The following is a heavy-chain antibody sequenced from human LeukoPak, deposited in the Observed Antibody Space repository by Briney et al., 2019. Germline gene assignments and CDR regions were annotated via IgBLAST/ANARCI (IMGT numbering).Heavy chain of an antibody. CDR2: IYYSGRST. CDR1: GGSISSYY. V-gene: IGHV4-59*01. CDR3: ARGGYYGSGNDFRFDP. D-gene: IGHD3-10*01. Sequence: SETLSLTCTVSGGSISSYYWSWIRQPPGKGLEWVGYIYYSGRSTYYNPSLKSRVTISIDTSKNQFSLKLSSVTAADTAVYYCARGGYYGSGNDFRFDPWGQGTLVTVSS. J-gene: IGHJ5*02.